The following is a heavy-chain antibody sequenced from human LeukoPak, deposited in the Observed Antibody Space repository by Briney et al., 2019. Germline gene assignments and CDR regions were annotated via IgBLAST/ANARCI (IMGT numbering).Heavy chain of an antibody. CDR3: ARGIFGMVNNRPHSPYYFDF. Sequence: SETLSLTCAVYGASFSDRYWTWIRQPPGKGLEWIGEIDQSRSTKCNPSLKGRVTISLDTSKNQFSLDLTSVTAADTAIYYCARGIFGMVNNRPHSPYYFDFWGQGTPAIVSS. J-gene: IGHJ4*02. CDR2: IDQSRST. CDR1: GASFSDRY. D-gene: IGHD3-3*01. V-gene: IGHV4-34*01.